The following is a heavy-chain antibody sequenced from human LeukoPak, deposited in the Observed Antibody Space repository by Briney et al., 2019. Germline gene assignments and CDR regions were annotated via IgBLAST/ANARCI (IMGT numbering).Heavy chain of an antibody. CDR2: ISYDGSNK. J-gene: IGHJ4*02. Sequence: GGSLRLSCAASGFTFSSYAMHWVRQAPGKGLEWVAVISYDGSNKYYADSVKGRFIISRDNSENTVFLHMNSLRADDTAVYYCASLQRGEAAAGRYDYWGQGTLVTVSS. D-gene: IGHD6-13*01. CDR1: GFTFSSYA. CDR3: ASLQRGEAAAGRYDY. V-gene: IGHV3-30-3*01.